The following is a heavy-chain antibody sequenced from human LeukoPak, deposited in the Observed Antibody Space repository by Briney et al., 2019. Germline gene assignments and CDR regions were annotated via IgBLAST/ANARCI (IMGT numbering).Heavy chain of an antibody. D-gene: IGHD3-10*01. Sequence: GASVKVSCKASGGTFSSYAISWVRQAPGQGLEWMGRIIPILGIANYAQKFQGRVTITADKSTSTAYMELSSLRSEDTAVYYCAREYYYGSGSYYPLDYWGQGTLVTVSS. J-gene: IGHJ4*02. CDR1: GGTFSSYA. CDR3: AREYYYGSGSYYPLDY. V-gene: IGHV1-69*04. CDR2: IIPILGIA.